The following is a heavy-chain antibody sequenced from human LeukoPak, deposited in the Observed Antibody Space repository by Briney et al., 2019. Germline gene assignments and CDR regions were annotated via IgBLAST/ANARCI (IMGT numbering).Heavy chain of an antibody. Sequence: GGSLRLSCAASRFTVSSSYMNWVRQAPGKGLEWVSLIDSGGYTYYADSVKGRFTISRDNSKNTLYLQMSSLRVEDTAVYYCVRGGSGWYAFDSWGQGTLVTVSS. V-gene: IGHV3-66*01. CDR2: IDSGGYT. CDR3: VRGGSGWYAFDS. D-gene: IGHD6-19*01. J-gene: IGHJ4*02. CDR1: RFTVSSSY.